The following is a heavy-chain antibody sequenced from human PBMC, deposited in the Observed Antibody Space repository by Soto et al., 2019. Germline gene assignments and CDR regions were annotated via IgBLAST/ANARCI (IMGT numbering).Heavy chain of an antibody. D-gene: IGHD2-2*01. J-gene: IGHJ6*02. CDR3: ARHQSIVVVPAAMDYYYYGMDV. CDR2: ISAYNGNT. V-gene: IGHV1-18*01. CDR1: GYTFTSYG. Sequence: EASVKVCCKASGYTFTSYGISWVRQAPGQGLEWMGWISAYNGNTNYAQKLQGRVTMTTDTSTSTAYMELRSLRSDDTAVYYCARHQSIVVVPAAMDYYYYGMDVWGQGTTVTVS.